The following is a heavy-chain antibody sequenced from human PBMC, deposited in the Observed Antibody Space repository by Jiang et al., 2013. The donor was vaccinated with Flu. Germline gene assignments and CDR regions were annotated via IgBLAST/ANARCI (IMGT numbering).Heavy chain of an antibody. CDR2: FEPEDGEP. J-gene: IGHJ4*02. CDR3: ARDCSGGSCYFHSSGWPEPGGY. D-gene: IGHD2-15*01. V-gene: IGHV1-24*01. Sequence: ELSMHWVRQGPGKGLEWIGSFEPEDGEPLPAQKFQARVTMTEDTVTDTAYLELSGLRAEDTAVYYCARDCSGGSCYFHSSGWPEPGGYWGQGTLVTVSS. CDR1: ELS.